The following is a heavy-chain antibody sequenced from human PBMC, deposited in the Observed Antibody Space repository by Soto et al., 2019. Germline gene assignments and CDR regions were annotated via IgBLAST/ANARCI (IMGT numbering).Heavy chain of an antibody. D-gene: IGHD1-20*01. CDR2: IIPIFGAA. Sequence: ASVKVSCKTSGGTFNTYAISWVRQAPGQGLEWMGGIIPIFGAANYAQNFQGRVTITADESTSTAYMELSSLRSEDTAVYYCARAKARLTGATSPFYYYGMDVWGQGTTVTVSS. J-gene: IGHJ6*02. CDR1: GGTFNTYA. V-gene: IGHV1-69*13. CDR3: ARAKARLTGATSPFYYYGMDV.